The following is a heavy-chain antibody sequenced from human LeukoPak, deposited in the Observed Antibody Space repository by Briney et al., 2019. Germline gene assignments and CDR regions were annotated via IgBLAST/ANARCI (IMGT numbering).Heavy chain of an antibody. D-gene: IGHD3-3*01. Sequence: ASVKVSCKASGYTFTSYGISWVRQAPGQGLEWMGWISAYNGNTNYAQKLQGRVTMTTDTSTSTAYMDLRSLRSDDTAVYYCARGYDFWSGGYYYMDVWGKGTTVTVSS. CDR2: ISAYNGNT. CDR1: GYTFTSYG. J-gene: IGHJ6*03. CDR3: ARGYDFWSGGYYYMDV. V-gene: IGHV1-18*01.